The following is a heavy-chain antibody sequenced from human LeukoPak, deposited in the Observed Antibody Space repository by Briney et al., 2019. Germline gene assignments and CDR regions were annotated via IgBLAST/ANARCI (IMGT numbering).Heavy chain of an antibody. CDR2: IYDSGST. J-gene: IGHJ6*02. CDR1: GGSISSSSYY. V-gene: IGHV4-39*07. Sequence: SETLSLTCTVSGGSISSSSYYWGWIRQPPGKGLEWIGSIYDSGSTYYNPSLKSRVTISVDTSKNQFSLKLSSVTAADTAVYYCARDPVPYYGDDSDDYYYGMDVWGQGTTVTVSS. D-gene: IGHD4-17*01. CDR3: ARDPVPYYGDDSDDYYYGMDV.